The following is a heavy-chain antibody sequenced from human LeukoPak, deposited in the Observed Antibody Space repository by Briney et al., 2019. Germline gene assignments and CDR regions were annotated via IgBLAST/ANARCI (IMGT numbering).Heavy chain of an antibody. CDR3: ARVPTYYYDSSGYYLDY. D-gene: IGHD3-22*01. CDR2: IYYSGST. V-gene: IGHV4-59*01. Sequence: PSETLSLTCTVSGGSISSYYWSWIRQPPGKGLEWIGYIYYSGSTNYNPSLKSRVTISVDTSKNQFSLKLSSVTAADTAVYYCARVPTYYYDSSGYYLDYWGQGTLVTVSS. CDR1: GGSISSYY. J-gene: IGHJ4*02.